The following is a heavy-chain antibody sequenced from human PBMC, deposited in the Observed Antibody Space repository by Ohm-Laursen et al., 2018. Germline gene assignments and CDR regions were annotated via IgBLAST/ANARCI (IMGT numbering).Heavy chain of an antibody. CDR2: ISGSGGST. J-gene: IGHJ4*02. CDR1: GFTFSSYA. V-gene: IGHV3-23*01. CDR3: AKGAATVVTSLFDY. D-gene: IGHD4-23*01. Sequence: SLRLSCSAPGFTFSSYAMSWVRQAPGKGLEWVSAISGSGGSTYYADSVKGRFTISRDNAKNSLSLQMNSLRAEDTALYYCAKGAATVVTSLFDYWGQGTLVTVYS.